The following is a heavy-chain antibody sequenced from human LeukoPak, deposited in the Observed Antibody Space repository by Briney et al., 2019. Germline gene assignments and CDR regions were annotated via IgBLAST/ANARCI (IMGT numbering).Heavy chain of an antibody. CDR2: ISGYNGNT. V-gene: IGHV1-18*01. CDR1: GYTFSSYG. CDR3: ATEEFDY. J-gene: IGHJ4*02. Sequence: ASVKVSCKASGYTFSSYGISWVRQAPGQGLEWMGWISGYNGNTHYAQKVQGRVTMTEDTSTDTAYMELSSLRSEDTAVYYCATEEFDYWGQGTLVTVSS.